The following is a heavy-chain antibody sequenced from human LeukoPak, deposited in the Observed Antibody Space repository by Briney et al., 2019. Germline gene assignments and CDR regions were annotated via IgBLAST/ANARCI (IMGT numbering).Heavy chain of an antibody. V-gene: IGHV3-30*04. D-gene: IGHD6-13*01. J-gene: IGHJ5*02. CDR3: ARDGLSSSWYTGNWFDP. Sequence: PGRSLRLSCAASGFTFSSYAMHWVRQAPGKGLEWVAVISYDGSNKYYADSVKDRFTISRDNSKNTLYLQTNSLRAEDTAVYYCARDGLSSSWYTGNWFDPWGQGTLVTVSS. CDR1: GFTFSSYA. CDR2: ISYDGSNK.